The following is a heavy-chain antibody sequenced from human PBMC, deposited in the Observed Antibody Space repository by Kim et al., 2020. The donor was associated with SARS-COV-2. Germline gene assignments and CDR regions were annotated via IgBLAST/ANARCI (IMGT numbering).Heavy chain of an antibody. J-gene: IGHJ4*02. CDR3: AKDQGYSYGHFDY. D-gene: IGHD5-18*01. V-gene: IGHV3-9*01. Sequence: YADSVKSRFTISRDNAKNSLYLQMNSLRAEDTALYYCAKDQGYSYGHFDYWGQGTLVTVSS.